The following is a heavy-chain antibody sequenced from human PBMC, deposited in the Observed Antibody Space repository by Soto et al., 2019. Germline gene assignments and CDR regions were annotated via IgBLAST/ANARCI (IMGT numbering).Heavy chain of an antibody. D-gene: IGHD1-7*01. V-gene: IGHV1-58*01. Sequence: AASVKVSCKASGFTFTSSAVQWVRQARGQRLEWIGWIVVGSGNTNYAQKFQERVTITRDMSTSTAYMELSSLRSEDTAVYYCAGHWNYRPYYYYGMDVWGQGTTVTVYS. CDR1: GFTFTSSA. CDR3: AGHWNYRPYYYYGMDV. CDR2: IVVGSGNT. J-gene: IGHJ6*02.